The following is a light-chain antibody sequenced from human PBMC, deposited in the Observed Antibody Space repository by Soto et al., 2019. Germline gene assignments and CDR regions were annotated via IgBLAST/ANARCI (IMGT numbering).Light chain of an antibody. V-gene: IGKV1-6*01. Sequence: AIQMTHSPSSLSASVGDRVTITCRASQGIRNDLGWYQQKPGQAPKLLIYAASSLQSGVPSRFSGSGSGTDFTLTISSLQPEDFATYYCLQDYNYPRTFGQGTKVEIK. CDR3: LQDYNYPRT. J-gene: IGKJ1*01. CDR2: AAS. CDR1: QGIRND.